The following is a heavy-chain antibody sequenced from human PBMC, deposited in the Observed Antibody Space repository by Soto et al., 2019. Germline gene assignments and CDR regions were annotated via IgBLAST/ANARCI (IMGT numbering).Heavy chain of an antibody. D-gene: IGHD6-19*01. V-gene: IGHV4-38-2*01. J-gene: IGHJ6*02. CDR3: AGLLYSSGWRGDYGMDV. Sequence: SETLSLTCAVSGYSISSGYYWGWIRQPPGKGLEWIGSIYHSGSTYYNPSLKSRVTISVDTSKNQFSLKLSSVTAADTAVYYCAGLLYSSGWRGDYGMDVWGQGTTVTVSS. CDR1: GYSISSGYY. CDR2: IYHSGST.